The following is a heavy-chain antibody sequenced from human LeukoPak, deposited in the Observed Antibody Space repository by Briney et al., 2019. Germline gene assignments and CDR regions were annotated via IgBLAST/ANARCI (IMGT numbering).Heavy chain of an antibody. D-gene: IGHD4-23*01. CDR2: IRSESYGGTT. J-gene: IGHJ4*02. Sequence: PGRSLRLSCTASGFMFGGYAVSWVRQAPGKGLEWVGFIRSESYGGTTEYAASVKGRFTISRDDSKSIAYLQMNSLKTEDTAVYCCSRAVAHLDYWGQGTLVTVSS. V-gene: IGHV3-49*04. CDR1: GFMFGGYA. CDR3: SRAVAHLDY.